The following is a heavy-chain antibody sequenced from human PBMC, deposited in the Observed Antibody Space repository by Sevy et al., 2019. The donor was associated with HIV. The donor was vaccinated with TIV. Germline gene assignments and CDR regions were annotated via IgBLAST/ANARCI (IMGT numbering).Heavy chain of an antibody. Sequence: GGSLKLSCAASGLTLSSCGMHWARQAPGKGLEWVAVISYAGSNKYYAESVKGRFTISRDTSKNTLYLQMNSLRAEDTAVYYCAKDFTGSYGMDFWGQGTTVTVSS. CDR3: AKDFTGSYGMDF. CDR1: GLTLSSCG. CDR2: ISYAGSNK. V-gene: IGHV3-30*18. J-gene: IGHJ6*02. D-gene: IGHD3-9*01.